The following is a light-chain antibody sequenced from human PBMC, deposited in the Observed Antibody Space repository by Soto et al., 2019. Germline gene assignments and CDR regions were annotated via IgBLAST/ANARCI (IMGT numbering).Light chain of an antibody. V-gene: IGKV1-5*03. Sequence: DIQMTQSPSTLSAAVGDRVTITCRASQTISIWVAWYQQRPGKAPNLLIYRASTLESGVPSRFSGSGSGTEFTLTINSLQPDDFATYYCYQYNSYPYTFGQGTKLDIK. J-gene: IGKJ2*01. CDR3: YQYNSYPYT. CDR1: QTISIW. CDR2: RAS.